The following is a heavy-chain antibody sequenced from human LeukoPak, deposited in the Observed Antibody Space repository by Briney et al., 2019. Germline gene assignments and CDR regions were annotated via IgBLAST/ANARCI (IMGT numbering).Heavy chain of an antibody. D-gene: IGHD6-13*01. J-gene: IGHJ4*02. CDR2: INWNGGST. V-gene: IGHV3-20*04. Sequence: GGSLRLSCAASGFTFDDYGMSWVRQAPGKGLGWVSGINWNGGSTGYADSVKGRFTISRDNAKNSLSLQMNSLRAEDTALYYCARGTLKAAATDFDYWGQGTLVTVSS. CDR1: GFTFDDYG. CDR3: ARGTLKAAATDFDY.